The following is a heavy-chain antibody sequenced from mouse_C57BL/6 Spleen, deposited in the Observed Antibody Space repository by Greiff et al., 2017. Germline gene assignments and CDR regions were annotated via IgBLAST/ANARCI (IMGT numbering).Heavy chain of an antibody. CDR3: TRCLYGDYFDY. CDR2: IHPNSGST. Sequence: QVQLQQPGAELVKPGASVKLSCKASGYTFTSYWMHWVKQRPGQGLEWIGMIHPNSGSTNYNEKFKSKATLTVDKSSSTAYMQLSSLTSEDSAVYCYTRCLYGDYFDYWGQGTTLTVSS. J-gene: IGHJ2*01. V-gene: IGHV1-64*01. D-gene: IGHD1-1*02. CDR1: GYTFTSYW.